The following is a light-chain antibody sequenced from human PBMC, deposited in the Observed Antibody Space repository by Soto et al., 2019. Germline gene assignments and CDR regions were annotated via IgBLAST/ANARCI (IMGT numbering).Light chain of an antibody. J-gene: IGLJ1*01. CDR2: GVS. V-gene: IGLV2-14*01. Sequence: QSVLTQPASVSGSPGQSITISCTGTITDIGAYNYVSWYQQHPGKAPKLLIYGVSSRPSGVSNRFSGSKSGNAAYLTISGLQAEDEADYYCQSYDRSLSGYVFGTGTKVTVL. CDR1: ITDIGAYNY. CDR3: QSYDRSLSGYV.